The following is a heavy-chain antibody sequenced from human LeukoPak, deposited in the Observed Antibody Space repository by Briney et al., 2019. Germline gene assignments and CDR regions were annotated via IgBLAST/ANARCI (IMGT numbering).Heavy chain of an antibody. J-gene: IGHJ4*02. D-gene: IGHD4-17*01. CDR3: ARANGDYSSYYFDY. CDR2: INPSGNTR. V-gene: IGHV1-46*01. Sequence: GASVKVSCKASGFTFTNYYIHWVRRAPGQRLEWMGIINPSGNTRGYAPKFQGRVTMTRDTSTDTVYMELSSLRSEDTAVYYCARANGDYSSYYFDYWGQGTLVTVSS. CDR1: GFTFTNYY.